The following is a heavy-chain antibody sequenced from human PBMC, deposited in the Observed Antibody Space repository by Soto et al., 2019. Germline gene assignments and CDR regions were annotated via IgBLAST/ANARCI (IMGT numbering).Heavy chain of an antibody. V-gene: IGHV4-59*01. J-gene: IGHJ6*02. D-gene: IGHD3-10*01. CDR3: ARVYGSGSYYYYYYGMDV. CDR2: IYYSGST. Sequence: SETLSLTCTVSGGSISSYYWSWIRQPPGKGLEWIGYIYYSGSTNYNPSLKSRVTISVDTSKNQFSLKLSSVTAADTAVYYRARVYGSGSYYYYYYGMDVWGQRTTVTSP. CDR1: GGSISSYY.